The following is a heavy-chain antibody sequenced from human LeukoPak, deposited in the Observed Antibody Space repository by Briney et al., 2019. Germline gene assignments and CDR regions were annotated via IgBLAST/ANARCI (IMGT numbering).Heavy chain of an antibody. J-gene: IGHJ4*02. CDR3: ARDFGLTGKVDY. CDR2: ISSNGGST. D-gene: IGHD1-20*01. Sequence: GGSLRLSCAASGFTFSRYAMHWVRQAPGKGLESVSAISSNGGSTYYANPVKGRFTISRDNSKNTLYLQMGSLRAEDLAAYYCARDFGLTGKVDYWGQGTLVTVSS. V-gene: IGHV3-64*01. CDR1: GFTFSRYA.